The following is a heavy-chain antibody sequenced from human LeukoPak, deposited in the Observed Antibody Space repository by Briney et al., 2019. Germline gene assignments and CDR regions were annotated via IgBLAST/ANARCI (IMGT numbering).Heavy chain of an antibody. CDR1: GGSFSGYY. CDR2: ISHSGSA. Sequence: SETLSLTCAVYGGSFSGYYWSWIRQPPGKGLEWIGEISHSGSANYNPSLKSRVTISVDTSKNQFSLKLSSVTAADTAVYYCARGSVTILYWGQGTLVTVSS. V-gene: IGHV4-34*01. D-gene: IGHD3-9*01. CDR3: ARGSVTILY. J-gene: IGHJ4*02.